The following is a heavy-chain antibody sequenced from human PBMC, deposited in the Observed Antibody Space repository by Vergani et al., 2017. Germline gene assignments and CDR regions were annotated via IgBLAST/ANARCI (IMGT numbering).Heavy chain of an antibody. J-gene: IGHJ6*02. D-gene: IGHD2-15*01. CDR3: ARHRGLDLVVVAATPWYYYYGMDV. V-gene: IGHV5-51*01. CDR2: IYPGDSDT. CDR1: GYSFTSYW. Sequence: EVQLVQSGAEVKKPGESLKISCKGSGYSFTSYWIGWVRQMPGKGLEWMGIIYPGDSDTRYSPSFQGQVTISADKSISTAYLQWSSLKASDTAMYYCARHRGLDLVVVAATPWYYYYGMDVWGQGTTVTVS.